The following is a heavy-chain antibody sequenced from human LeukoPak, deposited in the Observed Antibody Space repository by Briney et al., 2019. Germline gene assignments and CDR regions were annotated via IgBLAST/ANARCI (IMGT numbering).Heavy chain of an antibody. CDR3: ARDTYGSGSYYNGPYYYGMDV. CDR2: IYYSGST. D-gene: IGHD3-10*01. J-gene: IGHJ6*02. CDR1: GSSISSYY. Sequence: AETLSLTCTVSGSSISSYYWSWIRQPPGKGLEWIGYIYYSGSTNYNPSLKSRVTISVDTSKNQFSLKLSSVTAADTAVYYCARDTYGSGSYYNGPYYYGMDVWGQGTTVTVSS. V-gene: IGHV4-59*01.